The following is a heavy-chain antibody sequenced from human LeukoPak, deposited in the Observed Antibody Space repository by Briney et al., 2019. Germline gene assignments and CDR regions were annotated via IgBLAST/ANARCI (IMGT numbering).Heavy chain of an antibody. CDR1: GFTFSSYE. CDR3: ARAAVVVAATDYYYYKDV. D-gene: IGHD2-15*01. Sequence: GGSLRLSCAASGFTFSSYEMNWVRQAPGKGLEWISYISASGTITHYADSVEGRFTISRDNAKNSLYLQMNSLRAEDTAVYYCARAAVVVAATDYYYYKDVWGKGTTVTVSS. J-gene: IGHJ6*03. V-gene: IGHV3-48*03. CDR2: ISASGTIT.